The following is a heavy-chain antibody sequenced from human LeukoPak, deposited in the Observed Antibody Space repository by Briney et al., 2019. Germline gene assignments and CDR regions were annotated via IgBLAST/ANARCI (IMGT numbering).Heavy chain of an antibody. J-gene: IGHJ4*02. V-gene: IGHV3-7*01. CDR1: GFTFSTYW. CDR2: IKQDGSEK. CDR3: ARGGTRYISGRNFDN. D-gene: IGHD2-15*01. Sequence: PGGSLRLSCAAFGFTFSTYWMSWVRQAPGKGLEWVANIKQDGSEKYYVDSVKGRFTISRDNAKNSLYLQMNSLRAEDTAVYYCARGGTRYISGRNFDNWGQGTLVTVSS.